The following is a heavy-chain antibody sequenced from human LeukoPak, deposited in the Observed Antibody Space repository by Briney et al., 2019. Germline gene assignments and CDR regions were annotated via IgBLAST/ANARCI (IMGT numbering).Heavy chain of an antibody. CDR3: AKDTENRPRGGYSDY. V-gene: IGHV3-23*01. D-gene: IGHD5-24*01. J-gene: IGHJ4*02. CDR1: GFTFSSYA. Sequence: QSGGSLRLSCAASGFTFSSYAMSWVRQAPGKGLEWVSAISGSGGSTYYADSVKGRFTISRDNSKNTLYLQMNSLRAEDTAVYYCAKDTENRPRGGYSDYWGQGTLVTVSS. CDR2: ISGSGGST.